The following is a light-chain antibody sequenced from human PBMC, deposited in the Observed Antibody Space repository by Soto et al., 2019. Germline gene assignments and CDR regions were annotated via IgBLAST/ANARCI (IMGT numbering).Light chain of an antibody. J-gene: IGLJ3*02. CDR1: SSDVGTYNY. CDR3: GSYTDTNTRV. CDR2: EVS. Sequence: QSALTQPASVSGSPGQSITISCAGSSSDVGTYNYVSWYQHHPGKAPKLIIYEVSNRPIGVSNRFSGSKSGSTASLTISGLQADDEADYYCGSYTDTNTRVFGGGTKLTVL. V-gene: IGLV2-14*01.